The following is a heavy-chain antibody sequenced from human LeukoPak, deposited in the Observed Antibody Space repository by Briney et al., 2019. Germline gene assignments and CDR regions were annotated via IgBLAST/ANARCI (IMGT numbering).Heavy chain of an antibody. CDR3: ARGTAAAAWFDP. Sequence: GGSLRLSCAASGFTFSDYYMSWIRQAPGKGLEWVSYISSSSSYTNYADSVKGRFTISRDNAKNSLSLQMNSLRAEDTAVYYCARGTAAAAWFDPWGQGTLVTVSS. CDR1: GFTFSDYY. J-gene: IGHJ5*02. V-gene: IGHV3-11*06. CDR2: ISSSSSYT. D-gene: IGHD6-13*01.